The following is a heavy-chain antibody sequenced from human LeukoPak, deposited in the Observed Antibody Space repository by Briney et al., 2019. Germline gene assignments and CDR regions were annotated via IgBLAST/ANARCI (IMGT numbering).Heavy chain of an antibody. V-gene: IGHV4-4*09. CDR1: GGSISSYY. D-gene: IGHD3-3*01. J-gene: IGHJ4*02. CDR2: IYTSGST. CDR3: ASYDFWSGYFFDY. Sequence: PETLSLTCTVSGGSISSYYWSWIRQPPGKGLEWIGYIYTSGSTNYNPSLKSRVTISVDTSKNQFSLKLSSVTAADTAVYYCASYDFWSGYFFDYWGQGTLVTVSS.